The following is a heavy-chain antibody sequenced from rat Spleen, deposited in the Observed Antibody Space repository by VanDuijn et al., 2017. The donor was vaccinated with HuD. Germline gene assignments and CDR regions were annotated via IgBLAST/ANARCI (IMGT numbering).Heavy chain of an antibody. CDR1: GFTFSSFP. CDR2: ISTRGGST. CDR3: TRGGNYAFDY. D-gene: IGHD1-10*01. Sequence: EVQLVESGGDLVQPGRSVKLSCAASGFTFSSFPMAWVRQAPTKGLEWVATISTRGGSTYYRDSVKGRFTISRDNAKSSLYLQMDSLRSEDTATYYCTRGGNYAFDYWGQGVMVTVSS. V-gene: IGHV5-46*01. J-gene: IGHJ2*01.